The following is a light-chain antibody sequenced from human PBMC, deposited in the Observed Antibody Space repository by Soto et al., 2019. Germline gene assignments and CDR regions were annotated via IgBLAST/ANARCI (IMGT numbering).Light chain of an antibody. CDR2: ENN. V-gene: IGLV1-51*02. CDR3: GRWDSSLSAVV. J-gene: IGLJ2*01. Sequence: QSVLTQPPSVSAAPGHTVTIFRAGSSSNIGNNYGFWYHQLPATAPKHLIYENNKRPSGIPDRFSGSKSGTSATLGITGVQTGDEADYYCGRWDSSLSAVVFGGGTKLTVL. CDR1: SSNIGNNY.